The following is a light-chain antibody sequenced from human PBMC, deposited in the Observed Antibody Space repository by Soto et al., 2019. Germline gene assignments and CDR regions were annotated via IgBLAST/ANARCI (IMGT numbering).Light chain of an antibody. V-gene: IGKV1-8*01. J-gene: IGKJ1*01. CDR1: QGISSY. CDR3: QQYYSYPPIT. Sequence: IRMTQSPSSFSASTGDRVTITCRASQGISSYLAWYQQKPGKAPKLLIYAASTLQSGVPSRFSGSGSGTDFTLTISCLQSEDFANYYCQQYYSYPPITFGQGTKVDIK. CDR2: AAS.